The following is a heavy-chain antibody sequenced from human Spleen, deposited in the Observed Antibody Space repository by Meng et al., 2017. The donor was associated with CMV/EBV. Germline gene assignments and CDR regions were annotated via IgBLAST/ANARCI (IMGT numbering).Heavy chain of an antibody. V-gene: IGHV4-30-4*01. CDR2: TYSTRGI. Sequence: TVSGDSLGTGAYYWSWLRQPPGQGLEWIGYTYSTRGIFYNPSLKSRLLISLDTPKNQFSLQLKSVTAADAAVYYCARMVTGGYYFDYWGQGSLVTVSS. CDR3: ARMVTGGYYFDY. CDR1: GDSLGTGAYY. J-gene: IGHJ4*01. D-gene: IGHD7-27*01.